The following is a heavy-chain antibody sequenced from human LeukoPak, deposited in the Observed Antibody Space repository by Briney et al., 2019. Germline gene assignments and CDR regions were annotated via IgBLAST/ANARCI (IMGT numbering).Heavy chain of an antibody. Sequence: ASVKVSCKASGYTFSSYDIDWVRQATGQGLEWMGWMNPNSGNTAYAQKFQGRVTMSRDTSISTAYMELSSLRSEDTAVYYCARLPKYSRPLDYWGQGTLVTVSS. CDR1: GYTFSSYD. CDR2: MNPNSGNT. V-gene: IGHV1-8*02. D-gene: IGHD6-6*01. CDR3: ARLPKYSRPLDY. J-gene: IGHJ4*02.